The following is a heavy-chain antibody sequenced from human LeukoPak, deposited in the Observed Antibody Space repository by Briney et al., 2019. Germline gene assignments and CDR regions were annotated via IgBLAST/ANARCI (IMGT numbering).Heavy chain of an antibody. D-gene: IGHD2-15*01. CDR3: ARASGGSCYSNFDY. CDR1: GFTFSSYA. CDR2: ISYDGSNI. V-gene: IGHV3-30*04. Sequence: PGGSLRLSCAASGFTFSSYAMHWVRQAPGKGLEWVAVISYDGSNIYYADSVKGRFTISRDNSKNPLYLQMNSLRAEDTAVYYCARASGGSCYSNFDYWGQGTLVTVSS. J-gene: IGHJ4*02.